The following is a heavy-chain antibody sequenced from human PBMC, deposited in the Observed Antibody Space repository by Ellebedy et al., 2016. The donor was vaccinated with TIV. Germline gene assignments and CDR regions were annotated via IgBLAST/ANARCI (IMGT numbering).Heavy chain of an antibody. CDR1: GFTFSSYW. D-gene: IGHD2-21*01. CDR3: AFQTGGAVY. J-gene: IGHJ4*02. Sequence: PGGSLRLSCAASGFTFSSYWMHWVRQAPGKGPEWVANIKEDGSETYYVDSVKGRFTISRDNAKNTLYLQMNSLRAEDTAVYYCAFQTGGAVYWGPGTLVTVSS. CDR2: IKEDGSET. V-gene: IGHV3-7*01.